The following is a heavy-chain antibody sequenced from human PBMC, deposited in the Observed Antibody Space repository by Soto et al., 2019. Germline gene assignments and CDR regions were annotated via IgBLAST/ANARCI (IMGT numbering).Heavy chain of an antibody. Sequence: GPSVKVSCKASGYSFTDYHIHWVRQAPGQGLEWLGRINPKSGGTSTAQKFQGWVTMTTDTSISTASMELTRLTSDDTAIYYCARGDSTDCSNGVCSFFYHHDMDVWGQGTTVTVSS. CDR2: INPKSGGT. J-gene: IGHJ6*02. D-gene: IGHD2-8*01. V-gene: IGHV1-2*04. CDR1: GYSFTDYH. CDR3: ARGDSTDCSNGVCSFFYHHDMDV.